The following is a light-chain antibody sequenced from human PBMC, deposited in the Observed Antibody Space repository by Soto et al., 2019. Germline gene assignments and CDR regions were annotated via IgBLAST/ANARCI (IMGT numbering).Light chain of an antibody. CDR1: QSISSK. V-gene: IGKV1-39*01. CDR2: ASS. Sequence: DLQLTQSPGSLSAPVGARVTITCRASQSISSKLNWSQQKPGKAPTLLIYASSRLQSVVPTMFSGSCSGTYFTLTISSLHPEDLTTYYCLQNYSYPRTFGQGTKVDIK. J-gene: IGKJ1*01. CDR3: LQNYSYPRT.